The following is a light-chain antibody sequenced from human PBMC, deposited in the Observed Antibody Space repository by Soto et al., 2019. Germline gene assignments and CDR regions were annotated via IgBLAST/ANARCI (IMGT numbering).Light chain of an antibody. CDR2: GAS. CDR3: QQQGSSPPYT. V-gene: IGKV3-20*01. Sequence: EIVLTQSPGTLSLSPGERATLSCRASQSVSSSYLAWYQQKPGQAPRLLIYGASSRATGIPDRFSGSGAGTAFTLTISRLEPADVAVYYCQQQGSSPPYTFGQGTKLEIK. J-gene: IGKJ2*01. CDR1: QSVSSSY.